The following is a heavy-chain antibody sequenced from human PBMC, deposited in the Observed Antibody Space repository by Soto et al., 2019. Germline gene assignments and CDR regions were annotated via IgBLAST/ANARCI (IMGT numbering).Heavy chain of an antibody. J-gene: IGHJ4*02. CDR2: INHSGST. CDR1: GVSISSGVYY. V-gene: IGHV4-39*07. D-gene: IGHD2-8*02. Sequence: SXTLSLTFTVSGVSISSGVYYWSWLRQHPGKGLEWIGEINHSGSTNYNPSLKSRVTISVDTSKNQFSLKLTSVTAADTAVYYCARDKITGLFDYWGQGTQVTVSS. CDR3: ARDKITGLFDY.